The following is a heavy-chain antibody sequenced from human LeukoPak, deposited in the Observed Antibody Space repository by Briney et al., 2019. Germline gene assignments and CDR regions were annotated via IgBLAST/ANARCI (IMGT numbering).Heavy chain of an antibody. CDR3: ARGTPQQWLRYYYGMDV. D-gene: IGHD6-19*01. J-gene: IGHJ6*02. CDR2: INPNSGGT. V-gene: IGHV1-2*02. CDR1: GYTFTGYY. Sequence: ASVKVSCKASGYTFTGYYMHWVRQAPGQGLEWMGWINPNSGGTNYAQKFQGRVTMTRDTSISTAYTELSRLRSDDTAVYYCARGTPQQWLRYYYGMDVWGQGTTVTVSS.